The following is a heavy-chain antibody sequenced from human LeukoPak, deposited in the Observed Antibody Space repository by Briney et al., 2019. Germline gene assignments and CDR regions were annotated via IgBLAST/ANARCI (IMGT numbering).Heavy chain of an antibody. V-gene: IGHV4-39*07. CDR3: ASRKLGNDY. Sequence: SETLSLTCTVSGGSISSSSYYWGWIRQPPGKGLEWIGSIYYSGSTSYNPSLKSRVTISADTSKNQFSLNLSSVTAADTAVYYCASRKLGNDYWGQGTLVTVSP. J-gene: IGHJ4*02. CDR1: GGSISSSSYY. D-gene: IGHD7-27*01. CDR2: IYYSGST.